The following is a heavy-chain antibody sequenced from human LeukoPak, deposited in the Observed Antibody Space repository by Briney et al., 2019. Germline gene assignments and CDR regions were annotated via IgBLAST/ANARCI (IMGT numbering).Heavy chain of an antibody. D-gene: IGHD4-17*01. J-gene: IGHJ4*02. CDR2: IYSGGNT. CDR3: ARRAGEYSHPYDY. CDR1: GFTVSSNS. Sequence: GGSLRLSCTVSGFTVSSNSMSWVRQAPGKGLEWVSFIYSGGNTHYSDSVKGRFTISRDNSKNTLYLQVNSLRADDTAVYYCARRAGEYSHPYDYWGQGTLVTVSS. V-gene: IGHV3-53*01.